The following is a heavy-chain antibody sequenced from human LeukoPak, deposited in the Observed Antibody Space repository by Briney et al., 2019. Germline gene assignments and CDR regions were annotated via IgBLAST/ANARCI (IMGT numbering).Heavy chain of an antibody. CDR3: ARYYYDSSGYPYFDY. Sequence: SETLSLTCTVSGGSLSSSSYYWGWIRQPPGKGLEWIGSIYYSGSTYYNPSLKSRVTISVDTSKNQFSLKLSSVTAADTAVYYCARYYYDSSGYPYFDYWGQGTLVTVSS. D-gene: IGHD3-22*01. J-gene: IGHJ4*02. V-gene: IGHV4-39*01. CDR2: IYYSGST. CDR1: GGSLSSSSYY.